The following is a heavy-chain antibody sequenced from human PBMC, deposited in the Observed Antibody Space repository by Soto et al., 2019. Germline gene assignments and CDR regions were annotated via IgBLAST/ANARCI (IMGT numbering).Heavy chain of an antibody. CDR3: TRDLGFVWFGEYSPPGQDGMDV. D-gene: IGHD3-10*01. V-gene: IGHV3-49*03. CDR2: IRSKAYGGTT. Sequence: PGGSLRLSCTASGFTFGDYAMSWFRQAPGKGLEWVGFIRSKAYGGTTEYAASVKGRFTISRDDSKSIAYLQMNSLKTEDTAVYYCTRDLGFVWFGEYSPPGQDGMDVWGQGTTVTVSS. J-gene: IGHJ6*02. CDR1: GFTFGDYA.